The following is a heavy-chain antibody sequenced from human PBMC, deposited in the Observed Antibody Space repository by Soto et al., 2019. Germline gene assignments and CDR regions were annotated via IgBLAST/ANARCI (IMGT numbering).Heavy chain of an antibody. CDR2: FDPEDGET. D-gene: IGHD3-22*01. J-gene: IGHJ4*02. CDR1: GYTLTELS. CDR3: ATVFDSSGYYWGVRPYYFDY. V-gene: IGHV1-24*01. Sequence: ASVKVSCKVSGYTLTELSMHWVRQAPGKGLEWMGGFDPEDGETIYAQKFQGRVTMTEDTSTDTAYMELSSLRTEDTAVYYCATVFDSSGYYWGVRPYYFDYWGQGTLVTVSS.